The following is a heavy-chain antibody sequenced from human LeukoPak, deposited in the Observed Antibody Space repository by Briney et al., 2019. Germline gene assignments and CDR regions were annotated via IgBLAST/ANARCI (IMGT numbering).Heavy chain of an antibody. J-gene: IGHJ4*02. CDR3: ARHVVAVGFDY. D-gene: IGHD3-22*01. CDR1: GFTFSTYG. V-gene: IGHV3-23*01. CDR2: IRSSGAIT. Sequence: GGSLRLSCAAAGFTFSTYGMNWVRQAPGKGLEWVSGIRSSGAITYYADSVKGRFTISRDNSKNTLYLQMNSLRDEDTAVYYCARHVVAVGFDYWGQGTLVTVSS.